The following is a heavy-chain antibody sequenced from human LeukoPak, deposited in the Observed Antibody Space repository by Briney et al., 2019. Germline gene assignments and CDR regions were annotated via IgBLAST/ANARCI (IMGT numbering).Heavy chain of an antibody. V-gene: IGHV3-30-3*01. CDR1: GFTFSSYA. J-gene: IGHJ4*02. Sequence: PGRSLRLSCAASGFTFSSYAMHWVRQAPGKGLEWVAVTSYDGSNKYYADSVKGRFTISRDNSKNTLYLQMNSLRAEDTAVYYCARDILYYDILTGYYKWDPSDYWGQGTLVTVSS. D-gene: IGHD3-9*01. CDR3: ARDILYYDILTGYYKWDPSDY. CDR2: TSYDGSNK.